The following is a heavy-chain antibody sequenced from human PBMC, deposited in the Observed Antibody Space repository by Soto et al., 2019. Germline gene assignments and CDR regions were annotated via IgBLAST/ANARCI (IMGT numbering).Heavy chain of an antibody. Sequence: EVQLGESGGGLVKPGGSLRLSCAASGFTFSIHTMNWVRQPTXXXXXXXXFISSRSNYIYYADSVKGRFTISRDNAKDXVFLQMXSLRXEXTAVYYCVRGGSLVGAATTSALDIWGQGTMVTVSS. CDR2: ISSRSNYI. CDR3: VRGGSLVGAATTSALDI. J-gene: IGHJ3*02. CDR1: GFTFSIHT. D-gene: IGHD1-26*01. V-gene: IGHV3-21*01.